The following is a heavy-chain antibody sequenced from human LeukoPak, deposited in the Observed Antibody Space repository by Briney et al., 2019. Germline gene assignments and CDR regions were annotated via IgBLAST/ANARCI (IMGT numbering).Heavy chain of an antibody. D-gene: IGHD3-10*01. CDR3: ARGYYGSGQYYYYYMDV. CDR2: IYSGGST. V-gene: IGHV3-53*01. CDR1: GFTFSSNY. Sequence: PGGSLRLSCAASGFTFSSNYMSWVRQAPGKGLEWVSVIYSGGSTYYADSVKGRFTISRDNSKNTLYLQMNSLRAEDTAVYYCARGYYGSGQYYYYYMDVWGKGTTVTISS. J-gene: IGHJ6*03.